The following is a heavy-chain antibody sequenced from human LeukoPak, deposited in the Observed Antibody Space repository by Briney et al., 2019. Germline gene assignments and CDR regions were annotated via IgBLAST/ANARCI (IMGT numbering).Heavy chain of an antibody. V-gene: IGHV3-23*01. CDR1: GFTFSSYG. Sequence: PGGTLRLSCAASGFTFSSYGMSWVRQAPGKGLEWVSAISGSGGSTYYADSVKGRFTISRDNSKNTLYLQVNSLRAEDTALYYCAQDRAYIQFYFWGQGTLVTVSS. CDR3: AQDRAYIQFYF. CDR2: ISGSGGST. J-gene: IGHJ4*02. D-gene: IGHD5-18*01.